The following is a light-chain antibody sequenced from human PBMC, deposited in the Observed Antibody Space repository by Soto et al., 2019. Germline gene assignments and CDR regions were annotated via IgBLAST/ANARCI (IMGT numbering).Light chain of an antibody. CDR2: EVT. Sequence: QFVLTPHPSESGAPGQSVTIACTGISLAVGAYNYVSWHQQHPGKVPKLIIYEVTNRPSGVSNSFSGSKSGNTASLTISGPQAEDEADYYCSSYTTSSTRVLGTGTKVTVL. V-gene: IGLV2-14*01. CDR1: SLAVGAYNY. J-gene: IGLJ1*01. CDR3: SSYTTSSTRV.